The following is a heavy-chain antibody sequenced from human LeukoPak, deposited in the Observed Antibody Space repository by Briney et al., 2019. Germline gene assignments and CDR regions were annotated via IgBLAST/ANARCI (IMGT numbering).Heavy chain of an antibody. CDR3: AREAMVRGEKYNWFDP. J-gene: IGHJ5*02. V-gene: IGHV4-4*07. D-gene: IGHD3-10*01. CDR1: GGSISSYC. Sequence: PSETLSLTCTVSGGSISSYCWSWIRQPAGKGLEWIGRIYTSGSTNYNPSLKSRVTMSVDTSKNQFSLKLSSVTAADTAVYYCAREAMVRGEKYNWFDPWGQGTLVTVSS. CDR2: IYTSGST.